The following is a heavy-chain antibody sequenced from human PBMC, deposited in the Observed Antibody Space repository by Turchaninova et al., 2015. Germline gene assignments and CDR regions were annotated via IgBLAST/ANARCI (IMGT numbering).Heavy chain of an antibody. D-gene: IGHD1-7*01. V-gene: IGHV4-34*01. CDR2: IKHSGST. CDR3: ARGGAGTTVDY. Sequence: WGVEGWCVSGYYWSWIRQPPGMGLEWIGEIKHSGSTNYNPSLKSRVTISVDTSNNQFSLKLSSVTAADTAVYYCARGGAGTTVDYWGQGTLVTVSS. CDR1: GWCVSGYY. J-gene: IGHJ4*02.